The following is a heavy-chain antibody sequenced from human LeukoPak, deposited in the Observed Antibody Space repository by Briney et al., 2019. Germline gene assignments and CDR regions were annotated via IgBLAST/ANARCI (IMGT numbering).Heavy chain of an antibody. Sequence: SQTLSLTCTVSGGSISSGGYYWSWIRQHPGKGLEWIGYIYYSGSTYYNPSLKSRVTISVDTSKNQFSLKLSSVTAADTAVYYCATRDDFWSGYYIASDYWGQGTLVTVSS. CDR2: IYYSGST. D-gene: IGHD3-3*01. CDR3: ATRDDFWSGYYIASDY. V-gene: IGHV4-31*03. J-gene: IGHJ4*02. CDR1: GGSISSGGYY.